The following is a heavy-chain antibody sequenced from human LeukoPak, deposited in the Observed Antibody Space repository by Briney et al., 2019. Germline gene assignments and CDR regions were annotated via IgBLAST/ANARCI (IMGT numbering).Heavy chain of an antibody. D-gene: IGHD3-22*01. V-gene: IGHV1-46*01. CDR3: ARDGWFYYDSSDYSGFDY. CDR2: INPSGGSI. J-gene: IGHJ4*02. Sequence: GASVKVSCKASGYTFTSYGISWVRQAPGQGLEWMGIINPSGGSINYAQKFQGRVTMTRDTSTSTVYMELSSLRSEDTAVYYCARDGWFYYDSSDYSGFDYWGQGTLVTVSS. CDR1: GYTFTSYG.